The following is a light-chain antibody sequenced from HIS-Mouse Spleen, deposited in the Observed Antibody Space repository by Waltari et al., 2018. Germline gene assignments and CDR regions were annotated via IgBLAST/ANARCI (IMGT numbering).Light chain of an antibody. CDR2: EVS. CDR1: SSDVGGYNY. CDR3: SSYAGSNNLV. V-gene: IGLV2-8*01. Sequence: QSALTQPPSASGSPGQSVTISCTGTSSDVGGYNYVSWYQHHPGKAPKLMIYEVSTWPSGVPDRFSGSKSGNTASLTVSGLQAEDEADYYCSSYAGSNNLVFGGGTKLTVL. J-gene: IGLJ2*01.